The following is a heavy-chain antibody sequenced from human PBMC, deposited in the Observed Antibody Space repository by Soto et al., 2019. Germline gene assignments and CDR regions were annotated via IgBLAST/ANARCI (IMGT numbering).Heavy chain of an antibody. J-gene: IGHJ4*02. CDR3: ERDVEYGLIDY. CDR1: GYTFTSYG. D-gene: IGHD4-17*01. V-gene: IGHV1-18*01. CDR2: LNAYNGNT. Sequence: QVQLVQSGAAVKKPGASVKVSCQASGYTFTSYGISWVRQAPGQGLEWMGWLNAYNGNTNYAQKLQDRVTLTTDTGTITAYSEQSSLRTDDTAGAYGERDVEYGLIDYWGQGTLVTGSS.